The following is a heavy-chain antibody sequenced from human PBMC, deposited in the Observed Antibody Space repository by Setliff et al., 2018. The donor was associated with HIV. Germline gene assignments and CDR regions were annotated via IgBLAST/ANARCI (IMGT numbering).Heavy chain of an antibody. J-gene: IGHJ3*02. CDR3: ASDYYDSSGYPQGAFDI. V-gene: IGHV1-69*05. CDR2: IIPIFGTA. D-gene: IGHD3-22*01. Sequence: GPSVKVSCKASGGTFSSYAISWVRQAPGQGLEWMGGIIPIFGTANYAQKFQGRVTITTDESTSTAYMELSSLRSEDTAVYYCASDYYDSSGYPQGAFDIWGQGTMVAVSS. CDR1: GGTFSSYA.